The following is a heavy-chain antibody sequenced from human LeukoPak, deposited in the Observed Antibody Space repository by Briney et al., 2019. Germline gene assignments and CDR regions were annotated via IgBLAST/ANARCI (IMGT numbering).Heavy chain of an antibody. CDR1: GGTFSSYA. J-gene: IGHJ3*02. D-gene: IGHD2-21*01. V-gene: IGHV1-69*13. CDR2: MIPIFGTA. CDR3: ARDEAIVVVANFDI. Sequence: ASVKVSCKASGGTFSSYAISWVRQAPGQGLEWMGGMIPIFGTANYAQKFQGRVTITADESTSTAYMELSSLRSEDTAVYYCARDEAIVVVANFDIRGQGTMVTVSS.